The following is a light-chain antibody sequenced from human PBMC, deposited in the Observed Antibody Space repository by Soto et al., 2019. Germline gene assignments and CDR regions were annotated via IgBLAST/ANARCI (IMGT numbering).Light chain of an antibody. Sequence: VLTQSPATLSLSPGERATLSCRASQSVGTDLAWYQQKPGQAPRLLIFDASKRAAAFPARFSGSGSGTDLTLTISSLEPEDFDVYHCQHRSTSFTFGPGTKVEIK. CDR2: DAS. CDR3: QHRSTSFT. CDR1: QSVGTD. J-gene: IGKJ3*01. V-gene: IGKV3-11*01.